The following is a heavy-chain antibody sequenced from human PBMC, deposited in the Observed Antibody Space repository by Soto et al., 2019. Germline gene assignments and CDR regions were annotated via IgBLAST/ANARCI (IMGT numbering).Heavy chain of an antibody. V-gene: IGHV1-18*01. CDR3: ASQRIAAAGTLDY. Sequence: QVQLVQSGAEVKKPGASVKVSCKASGYTFTSYGISWVRQAPGQGLEWMGWISAYNGNTNYAQMLQGRDTMTTHTATSTAYMELRSLKSADTAVYYCASQRIAAAGTLDYWGQGTLVIVSS. CDR2: ISAYNGNT. CDR1: GYTFTSYG. J-gene: IGHJ4*02. D-gene: IGHD6-13*01.